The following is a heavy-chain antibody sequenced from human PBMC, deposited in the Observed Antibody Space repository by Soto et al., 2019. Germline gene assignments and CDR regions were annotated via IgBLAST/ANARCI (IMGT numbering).Heavy chain of an antibody. V-gene: IGHV4-61*01. CDR2: IYYSGST. J-gene: IGHJ6*02. CDR1: GGSVSSGSYY. Sequence: PSETLSLTCTVSGGSVSSGSYYWSWIRQPPGKGLEWIGYIYYSGSTNYNPSLKSRVTISVDTSKNQFSLKLSSVTAADTAVYYCARGGCSSTSCYKRYYYYYYGMDVWGQGTTVTSP. D-gene: IGHD2-2*02. CDR3: ARGGCSSTSCYKRYYYYYYGMDV.